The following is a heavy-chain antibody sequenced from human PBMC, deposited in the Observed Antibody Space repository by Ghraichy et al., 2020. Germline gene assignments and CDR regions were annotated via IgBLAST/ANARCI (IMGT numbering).Heavy chain of an antibody. D-gene: IGHD5-12*01. CDR2: SKSDGTST. V-gene: IGHV3-74*01. CDR1: GFTLSGYY. Sequence: GESLNISCAASGFTLSGYYMHWVRQPLGRGLVWVSKSKSDGTSTNYADSVKGRFTVSRDNAKNMLYLRMDSLRAEDTAVYYCARENYEASGYGYDYWGQGTLVTVSS. CDR3: ARENYEASGYGYDY. J-gene: IGHJ4*02.